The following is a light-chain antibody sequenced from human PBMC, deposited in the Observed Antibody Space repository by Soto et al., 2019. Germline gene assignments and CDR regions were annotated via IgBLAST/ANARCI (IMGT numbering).Light chain of an antibody. CDR1: QSVDNN. V-gene: IGKV3-15*01. J-gene: IGKJ5*01. Sequence: ESVMTQSPVTLSASPGESATLSCRASQSVDNNVAWYQQKPGQAPRLLIVGSFPGATGIPARFSGSGSGSEFTLTISGLQSEDFAVYYCQPYNDRPPITFAQGTRLEIK. CDR2: GSF. CDR3: QPYNDRPPIT.